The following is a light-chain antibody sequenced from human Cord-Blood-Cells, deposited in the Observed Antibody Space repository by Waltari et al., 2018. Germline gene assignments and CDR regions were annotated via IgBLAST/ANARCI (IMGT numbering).Light chain of an antibody. CDR3: MQALQTLT. J-gene: IGKJ3*01. CDR2: LGS. V-gene: IGKV2-28*01. Sequence: ILITHSPLSLPFPPGAPASISCRSSQTLLHSNGYNYLDWYLQKPGQSPHILIYLGSNRAAGVPDRFSGSGSGTDFTLKISRVEDEDVGVYYCMQALQTLTFGHGTKVDIK. CDR1: QTLLHSNGYNY.